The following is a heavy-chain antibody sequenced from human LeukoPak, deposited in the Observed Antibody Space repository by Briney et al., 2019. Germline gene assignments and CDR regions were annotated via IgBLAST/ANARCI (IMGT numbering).Heavy chain of an antibody. D-gene: IGHD3-22*01. J-gene: IGHJ6*03. CDR3: ARILYDSSGYYLGDYYYMDV. CDR2: IYYSGST. CDR1: GGSISSSSYY. Sequence: SETLSLTCTVSGGSISSSSYYWSWIRQPPGKGLEWIGYIYYSGSTNYNPSLKSRVTISVDTSKNQFSLKLSSVTAADTAVYYCARILYDSSGYYLGDYYYMDVWGKGTTVTISS. V-gene: IGHV4-61*01.